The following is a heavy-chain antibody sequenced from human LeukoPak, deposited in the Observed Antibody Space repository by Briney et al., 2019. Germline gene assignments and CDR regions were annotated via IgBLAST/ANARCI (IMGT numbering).Heavy chain of an antibody. J-gene: IGHJ4*02. V-gene: IGHV4-34*01. D-gene: IGHD3-3*01. CDR2: INHGGST. CDR1: GGSLSGYY. CDR3: ARPRTLSFTIPAD. Sequence: SETLSLTCAVYGGSLSGYYWSWIRQPPGKGLEWIGEINHGGSTTYNPSLKSRVTISVDTSKNQFSLKLTSLTAADTAVYYCARPRTLSFTIPADWGQGTLVTVPS.